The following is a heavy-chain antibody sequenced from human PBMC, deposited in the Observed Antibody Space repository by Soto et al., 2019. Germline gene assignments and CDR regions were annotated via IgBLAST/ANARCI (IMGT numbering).Heavy chain of an antibody. J-gene: IGHJ6*02. D-gene: IGHD3-10*01. V-gene: IGHV5-51*01. CDR3: AGGGVRGVITRTRDYYGMAV. CDR2: IYPGDSDT. Sequence: EVQLVQSGAEVKKPGESLKISCKGSGYSFTSYWIGWVRQRPGKGLECMGIIYPGDSDTRYSPSFQGQVTISADKSISTAYLQWSSLKAPDTAMYYCAGGGVRGVITRTRDYYGMAVWGQGTTVTVSS. CDR1: GYSFTSYW.